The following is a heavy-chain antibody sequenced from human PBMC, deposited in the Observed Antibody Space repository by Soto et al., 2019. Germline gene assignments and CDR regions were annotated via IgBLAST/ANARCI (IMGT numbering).Heavy chain of an antibody. Sequence: QVQLVESGGGVVQPGRSLRLSCAASGFTFSSYGMHWVRQASGKGLEWVAVISYDGSNKYYADSVKGRFTISRDNSKNTLYLQMNSLRAEDTAVYYCAKKVGSTSWDDWYFDLWGRGTLVTVSS. CDR3: AKKVGSTSWDDWYFDL. V-gene: IGHV3-30*18. D-gene: IGHD2-2*01. CDR1: GFTFSSYG. CDR2: ISYDGSNK. J-gene: IGHJ2*01.